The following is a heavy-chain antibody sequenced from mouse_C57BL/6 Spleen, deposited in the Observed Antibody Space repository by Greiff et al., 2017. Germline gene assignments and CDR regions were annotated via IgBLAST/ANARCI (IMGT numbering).Heavy chain of an antibody. CDR3: ARRDYDERDFDY. D-gene: IGHD2-4*01. Sequence: EVKLQESGPELVKPGASVKIPCKASGYTFTDYNMDWVKQSHGKSLEWIGDINPNNGGTIYNQKFKGKATLTVDKSSSTAYMELRSLTSEDTAVYYCARRDYDERDFDYWGQGTTLTVSS. CDR1: GYTFTDYN. V-gene: IGHV1-18*01. J-gene: IGHJ2*01. CDR2: INPNNGGT.